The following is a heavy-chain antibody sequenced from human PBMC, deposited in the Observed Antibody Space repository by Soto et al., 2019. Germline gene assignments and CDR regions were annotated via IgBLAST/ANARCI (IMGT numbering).Heavy chain of an antibody. D-gene: IGHD3-22*01. CDR2: IYPGDSDT. J-gene: IGHJ6*02. CDR1: GYSFTSYW. V-gene: IGHV5-51*01. Sequence: PGESLKISCKGSGYSFTSYWIGWVRQMPGEGLEWMGIIYPGDSDTRYSPSFQGQVTISADKSISTAYLQWSSLKASDTAMYYCASPSTYYYDSSGYYSRDYYYYYGTDVWGQGTTVTVSS. CDR3: ASPSTYYYDSSGYYSRDYYYYYGTDV.